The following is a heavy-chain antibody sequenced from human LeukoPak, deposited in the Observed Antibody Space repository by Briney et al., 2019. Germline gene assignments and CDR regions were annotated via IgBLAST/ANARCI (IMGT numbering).Heavy chain of an antibody. CDR1: GFTFSNYA. V-gene: IGHV3-23*01. CDR2: IGGGGGVTT. CDR3: ARMYCSSTSCYLLDY. Sequence: GGSLRLSCAASGFTFSNYAMSWVRLAPGKGLEWVSAIGGGGGVTTYYADSVKGRFTISRDNAKNTLYLQMNSLRAEDTAVYYCARMYCSSTSCYLLDYWGQGTLVTVSS. J-gene: IGHJ4*02. D-gene: IGHD2-2*01.